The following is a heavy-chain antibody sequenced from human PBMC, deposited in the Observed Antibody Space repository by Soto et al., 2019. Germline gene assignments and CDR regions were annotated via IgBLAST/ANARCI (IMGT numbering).Heavy chain of an antibody. Sequence: QVQLVESGGGVVQPGRSLRRSCAVSGFTVSSYGMHWVRQAPGKGLEWVAVISRDGGTKFYADSVKGRFTISKDNSRNKLFLEMNSLRGDDMAVYYCTGEVASGYWGQGTLVTVSS. V-gene: IGHV3-30*03. D-gene: IGHD2-8*02. CDR2: ISRDGGTK. CDR3: TGEVASGY. J-gene: IGHJ4*02. CDR1: GFTVSSYG.